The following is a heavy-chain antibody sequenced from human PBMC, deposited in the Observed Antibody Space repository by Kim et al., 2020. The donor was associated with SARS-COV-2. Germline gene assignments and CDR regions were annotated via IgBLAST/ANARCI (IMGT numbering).Heavy chain of an antibody. CDR1: GFTFSSYA. CDR2: ISGSGGST. J-gene: IGHJ4*02. V-gene: IGHV3-23*01. Sequence: GGSLRLPCAASGFTFSSYAMSWVRQAPGKGLEWVSAISGSGGSTYYADSVKGRFTISRDNSKNTLYLQMNSLRAEDTAVYYCAKDPYYDFWSGYYFDYWGQGTLVTVSS. CDR3: AKDPYYDFWSGYYFDY. D-gene: IGHD3-3*01.